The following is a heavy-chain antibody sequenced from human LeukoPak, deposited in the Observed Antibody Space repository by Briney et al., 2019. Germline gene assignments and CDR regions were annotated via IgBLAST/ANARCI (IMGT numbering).Heavy chain of an antibody. CDR1: GYSFTSYW. J-gene: IGHJ4*02. Sequence: GESLKISCKGSGYSFTSYWIGWVRQMPGKGLEWMGIIYPGDSDTRYSPSFQGQVTISADKSISTAYLQWSSLKASDTAMYYCARHRTPTFCGGDCYRGIDYWGQGTLVTVSS. CDR3: ARHRTPTFCGGDCYRGIDY. CDR2: IYPGDSDT. D-gene: IGHD2-21*02. V-gene: IGHV5-51*01.